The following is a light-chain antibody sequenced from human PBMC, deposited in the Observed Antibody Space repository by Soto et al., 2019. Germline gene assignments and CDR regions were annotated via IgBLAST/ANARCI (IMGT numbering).Light chain of an antibody. J-gene: IGLJ1*01. CDR1: SSNMGTNT. V-gene: IGLV1-44*01. CDR3: VAWDDSLNGHV. CDR2: VND. Sequence: QSVLTQPPSASGTPGQRVTISCSGGSSNMGTNTVSWYQQVPGTAPKVLIYVNDQRPSGVPDRFSASNSGTSASLAISGLQPEDEAEYYCVAWDDSLNGHVFGTGTKLTVL.